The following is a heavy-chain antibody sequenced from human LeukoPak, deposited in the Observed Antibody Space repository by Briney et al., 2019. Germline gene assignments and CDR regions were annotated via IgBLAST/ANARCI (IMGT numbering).Heavy chain of an antibody. Sequence: PGGSLRLSCAASGITVSRNYMHWVRQAPGKGLEWVAVISYDGSNKYYADSVKGRFTISRDNSKNTLYLQMNSLRAEDTAVYYCARDMVRGVINAEYFQHWGQGTLVTVSS. J-gene: IGHJ1*01. CDR3: ARDMVRGVINAEYFQH. V-gene: IGHV3-30-3*01. CDR2: ISYDGSNK. D-gene: IGHD3-10*01. CDR1: GITVSRNY.